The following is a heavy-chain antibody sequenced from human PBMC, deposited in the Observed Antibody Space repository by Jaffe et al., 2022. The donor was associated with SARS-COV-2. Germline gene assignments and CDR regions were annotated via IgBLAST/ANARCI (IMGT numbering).Heavy chain of an antibody. V-gene: IGHV1-69*02. D-gene: IGHD4-17*01. J-gene: IGHJ6*02. CDR1: GGTFSSYT. Sequence: QVQLVQSGAEVKKPGSSVKVSCKASGGTFSSYTISWVRQAPGQGLEWMGRIIPILGIANYAQKFQGRVTITADKSTSTAYMELSSLRSEDTAVYYCARARGGGGDYGPYYYGMDVWGQGTTVTVSS. CDR2: IIPILGIA. CDR3: ARARGGGGDYGPYYYGMDV.